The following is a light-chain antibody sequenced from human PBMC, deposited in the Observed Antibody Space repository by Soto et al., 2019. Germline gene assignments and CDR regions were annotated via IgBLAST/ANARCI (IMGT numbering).Light chain of an antibody. Sequence: EMVMTQSPATLSVSPGESATLSCRASQSVDSNLAWYQQKPGQAPRLLIYDASTRATGIPARFRGSGSGTEFTLTISSLQSEDFAVYYCQHYNNWPPYTFGQGTKLEIK. J-gene: IGKJ2*01. CDR3: QHYNNWPPYT. CDR1: QSVDSN. CDR2: DAS. V-gene: IGKV3-15*01.